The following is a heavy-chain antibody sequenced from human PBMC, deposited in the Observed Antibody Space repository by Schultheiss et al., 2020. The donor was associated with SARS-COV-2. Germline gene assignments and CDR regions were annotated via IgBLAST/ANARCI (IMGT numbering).Heavy chain of an antibody. CDR3: ARDLHYYDSSGYFPSYYYYGMDV. D-gene: IGHD3-22*01. CDR1: GFTFSSYA. V-gene: IGHV3-48*01. J-gene: IGHJ6*02. Sequence: GGSLRLSCAASGFTFSSYAMSWVRQAPGKGLEWVSYISSSGSTIYYADSVKGRFTISRDNSKNTLYLQMNSLRAEDTAVYYCARDLHYYDSSGYFPSYYYYGMDVWGQGTTVTVSS. CDR2: ISSSGSTI.